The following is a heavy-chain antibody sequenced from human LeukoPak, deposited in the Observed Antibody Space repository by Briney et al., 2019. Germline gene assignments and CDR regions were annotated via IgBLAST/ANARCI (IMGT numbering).Heavy chain of an antibody. J-gene: IGHJ4*02. CDR1: GFTFSDYW. CDR3: ARRGGSSSRRSPIDY. V-gene: IGHV3-7*01. D-gene: IGHD6-6*01. CDR2: IKQDGSQR. Sequence: GGSLRLSCTVSGFTFSDYWMTWIRQAPGKGPEWVANIKQDGSQRYYVDSVRGRFTISIDNAKNSLFLQMNGLRPEDTAVYYCARRGGSSSRRSPIDYWGQGTLVTVSS.